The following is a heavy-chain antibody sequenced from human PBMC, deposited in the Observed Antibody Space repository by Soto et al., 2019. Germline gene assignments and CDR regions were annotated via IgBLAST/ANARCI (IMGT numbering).Heavy chain of an antibody. Sequence: QVQLVQSGAEVKKPGASVKVSCKASGYTFTSYAMHWVRQAPGQRLEWMGWINAGNGNTKYSQKFQGRVTITRDTSASTAYMELSSRRSEDTAVDYCARDYYDSSGYYAYFDYWGQGTLVTVSS. J-gene: IGHJ4*02. CDR1: GYTFTSYA. D-gene: IGHD3-22*01. CDR2: INAGNGNT. CDR3: ARDYYDSSGYYAYFDY. V-gene: IGHV1-3*01.